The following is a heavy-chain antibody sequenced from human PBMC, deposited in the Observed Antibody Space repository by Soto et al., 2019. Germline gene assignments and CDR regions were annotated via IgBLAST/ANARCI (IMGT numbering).Heavy chain of an antibody. J-gene: IGHJ5*02. CDR3: ARGRGEFDA. D-gene: IGHD2-21*01. CDR2: INHSGNT. CDR1: GASLSDNY. Sequence: SETLSLTCAVYGASLSDNYCNWLRQPPGKGLEWIGEINHSGNTNYNPSLRSRVTISIDTSKNQLSLNLRSVSAADTAVYYCARGRGEFDAWGPGPPITFYS. V-gene: IGHV4-34*01.